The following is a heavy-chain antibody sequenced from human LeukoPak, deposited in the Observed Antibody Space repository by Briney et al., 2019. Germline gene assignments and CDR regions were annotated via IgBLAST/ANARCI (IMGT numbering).Heavy chain of an antibody. D-gene: IGHD2-2*01. CDR1: GFTVSSNY. Sequence: HPGGSLRLSCAVSGFTVSSNYMSWVRQAPGKGLEWVSVIYSGGSTYYADSVKGRFTISRDNSKNTLYLQMNSLRAEDTAVYYCARDPDNIVIVPAAMGFDPWGQGTLVTVSS. CDR3: ARDPDNIVIVPAAMGFDP. V-gene: IGHV3-53*01. CDR2: IYSGGST. J-gene: IGHJ5*02.